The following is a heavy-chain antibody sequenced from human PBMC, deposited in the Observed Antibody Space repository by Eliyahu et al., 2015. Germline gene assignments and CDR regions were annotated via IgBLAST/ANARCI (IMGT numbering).Heavy chain of an antibody. CDR3: AKGYYTSAWHLHPIDY. J-gene: IGHJ4*02. D-gene: IGHD3-3*01. CDR1: GFXXSTYA. CDR2: ISGSGGST. V-gene: IGHV3-23*01. Sequence: EVQLLESGGGLVQAGGSLRLSXVASGFXXSTYALNWVRQAPGKGLEWVSVISGSGGSTYYADSVKGRFIIARDNSNNTLYLQMNSLRAEDTAVYYCAKGYYTSAWHLHPIDYWGLGTLVTVSS.